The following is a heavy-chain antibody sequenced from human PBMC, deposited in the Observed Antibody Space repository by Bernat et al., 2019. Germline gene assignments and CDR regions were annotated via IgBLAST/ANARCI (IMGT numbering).Heavy chain of an antibody. D-gene: IGHD6-13*01. CDR1: GGSISSYY. V-gene: IGHV4-59*01. CDR3: ARDRAIAARYYYGMDV. CDR2: IYYSGST. J-gene: IGHJ6*02. Sequence: QVQLQESGPGLVKPSETLSLTCTVSGGSISSYYWSWIRQPPGKGLEWIGYIYYSGSTNYNPSLKSRVTISVDTSKNQFSLKLSSVTAADTAVYYCARDRAIAARYYYGMDVWGQGTTVTVSS.